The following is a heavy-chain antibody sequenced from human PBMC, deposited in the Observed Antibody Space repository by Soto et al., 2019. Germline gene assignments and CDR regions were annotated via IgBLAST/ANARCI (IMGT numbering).Heavy chain of an antibody. CDR1: GFSFSSYA. V-gene: IGHV3-23*01. CDR3: SPGLNAFDL. J-gene: IGHJ3*01. Sequence: EVQLLESGGGLVQPGGSLRLSCAASGFSFSSYAMSWVRQAPGKGLEWVSGISGSGGSTYYADSVKGRFTISRDNSKNTVYVQMNSRRAEDTALHYCSPGLNAFDLWGQGTMVTVSS. CDR2: ISGSGGST.